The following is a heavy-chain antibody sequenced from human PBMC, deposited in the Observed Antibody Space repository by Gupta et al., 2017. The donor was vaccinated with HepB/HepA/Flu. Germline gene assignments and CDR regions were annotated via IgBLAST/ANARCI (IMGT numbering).Heavy chain of an antibody. J-gene: IGHJ4*02. V-gene: IGHV4-34*01. CDR3: ARGGNIAAAGIGIDY. CDR2: INHSGST. Sequence: QVQLQQWGAGLLKPSETLSLTCAVYGGSFSGYYWSWFRPPPGKGLEWIGEINHSGSTNYNPSLKSRVTISVDTSKNQFSLKLSSVTAADTAVYYCARGGNIAAAGIGIDYWGQGTLVTVSS. CDR1: GGSFSGYY. D-gene: IGHD6-13*01.